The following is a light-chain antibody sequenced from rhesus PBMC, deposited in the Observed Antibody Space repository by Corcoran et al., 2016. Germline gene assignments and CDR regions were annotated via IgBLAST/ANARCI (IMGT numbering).Light chain of an antibody. CDR2: EFS. J-gene: IGKJ1*01. Sequence: DIVMTQTPLSLPVTLGQPASISCRSSQSLLDSDDGNTSLEWYLQKPGQSPQLLLFEFSNRASGVPEWFRGSGSDTDFTLKSSRLDAEDVGVYYCMQALEFPRTFGQGTKVEIK. CDR1: QSLLDSDDGNTS. CDR3: MQALEFPRT. V-gene: IGKV2-104*01.